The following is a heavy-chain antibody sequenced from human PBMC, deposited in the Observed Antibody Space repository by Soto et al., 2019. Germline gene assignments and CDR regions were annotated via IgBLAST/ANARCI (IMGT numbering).Heavy chain of an antibody. CDR2: ISCSGGST. Sequence: EVQLLESGGGLVQPGGSLRLSCAASGFTFSSYAMSWVRQAPGKGLEWVSAISCSGGSTYYADSVKGRFTISRDNSKNTLYMEMTSLRAKNTAVYYCAKFATGMAETMPSKAEYGSGSYSDYWGQGTLVTVSS. V-gene: IGHV3-23*01. CDR1: GFTFSSYA. D-gene: IGHD3-10*01. J-gene: IGHJ4*02. CDR3: AKFATGMAETMPSKAEYGSGSYSDY.